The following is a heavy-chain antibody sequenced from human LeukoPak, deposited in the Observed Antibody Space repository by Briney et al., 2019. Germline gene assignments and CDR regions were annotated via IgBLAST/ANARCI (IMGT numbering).Heavy chain of an antibody. CDR2: ISSSSSYI. Sequence: GGSLRLSCAASGFTFSSYSMSWVRQAPGKGLEWVSSISSSSSYIYYADSVKGRFTISRDNAKNSLYLQMNSLRAEDTAVYYCARDFYLEWLYFDYWGQGTLVTASS. CDR1: GFTFSSYS. V-gene: IGHV3-21*01. CDR3: ARDFYLEWLYFDY. J-gene: IGHJ4*02. D-gene: IGHD3-3*01.